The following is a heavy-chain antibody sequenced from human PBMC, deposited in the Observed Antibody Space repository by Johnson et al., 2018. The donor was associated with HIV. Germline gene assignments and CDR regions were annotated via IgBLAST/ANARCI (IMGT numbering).Heavy chain of an antibody. V-gene: IGHV3-30*04. J-gene: IGHJ3*02. CDR1: GFTFSSYA. CDR3: ARDHLSSRGAFDI. D-gene: IGHD6-13*01. CDR2: ISYDGSNK. Sequence: QVQLVESGGGVVQPGRSLRLPCAASGFTFSSYAMHWVRQAPGKGLEWVAVISYDGSNKYYADSVKGRFTISRDNSKNTLYLQMNSLRAEDTALYYCARDHLSSRGAFDIWGQGTMVTVSS.